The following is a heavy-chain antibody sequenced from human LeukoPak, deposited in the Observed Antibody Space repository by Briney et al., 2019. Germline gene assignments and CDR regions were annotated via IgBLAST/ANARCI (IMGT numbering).Heavy chain of an antibody. V-gene: IGHV1-69*04. CDR3: ARMTTVTTKGLFDY. J-gene: IGHJ4*02. Sequence: GASVKVSCKASGYTFSSSGISWVRQAPGQGLEWMGRIIPILGIANYAQKFQGRVTITADKSTSTAYMELSSLRSEDTAVYYCARMTTVTTKGLFDYWGQGTLVTVSS. D-gene: IGHD4-17*01. CDR1: GYTFSSSG. CDR2: IIPILGIA.